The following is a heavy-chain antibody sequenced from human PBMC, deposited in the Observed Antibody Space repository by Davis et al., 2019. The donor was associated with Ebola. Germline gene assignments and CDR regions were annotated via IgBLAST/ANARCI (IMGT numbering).Heavy chain of an antibody. CDR2: IHHSRSI. V-gene: IGHV4-4*02. Sequence: PSETLSLTCDVSGDSISSDKWWSWVRQPPGEGLEWIGEIHHSRSIHYNPSLKSRVTISVDTSKNQFSLKLSSVTAADTAVYYGARGSRYYYMDVWGKGTTVTVSS. CDR1: GDSISSDKW. J-gene: IGHJ6*03. CDR3: ARGSRYYYMDV.